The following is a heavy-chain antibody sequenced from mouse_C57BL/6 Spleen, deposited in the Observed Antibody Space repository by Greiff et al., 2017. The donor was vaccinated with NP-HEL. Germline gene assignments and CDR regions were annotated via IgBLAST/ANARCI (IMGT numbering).Heavy chain of an antibody. CDR3: AKGYDYYPWFAY. V-gene: IGHV1-26*01. J-gene: IGHJ3*01. CDR1: GYTFTDYY. Sequence: EVQLQQSGPELVKPGASVKISCKASGYTFTDYYMNWVKQSHGKSLEWIGDINPNNGGTSYNQKFKGKATLTVDKSSSTAYMELRSLTSEDSAVYYCAKGYDYYPWFAYWGQGTLVTVSA. D-gene: IGHD2-4*01. CDR2: INPNNGGT.